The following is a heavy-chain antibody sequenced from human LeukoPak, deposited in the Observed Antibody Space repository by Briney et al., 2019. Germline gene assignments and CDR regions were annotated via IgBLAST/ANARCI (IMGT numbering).Heavy chain of an antibody. CDR3: ATGYSSSWVAFDI. J-gene: IGHJ3*02. D-gene: IGHD6-13*01. Sequence: PSETLSLTCAVYGGSFSGYYWSWIRQPPGKGLEWIGEINHSGSTNYNPSLKSRVTISVDTSKNQFSLKLSSGTAADTAVYYCATGYSSSWVAFDIWGQGTMVTVSS. CDR1: GGSFSGYY. CDR2: INHSGST. V-gene: IGHV4-34*01.